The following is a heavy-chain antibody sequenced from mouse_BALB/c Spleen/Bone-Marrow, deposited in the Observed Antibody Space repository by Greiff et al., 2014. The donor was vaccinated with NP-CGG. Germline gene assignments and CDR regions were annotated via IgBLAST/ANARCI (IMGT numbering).Heavy chain of an antibody. V-gene: IGHV3-2*02. D-gene: IGHD2-2*01. CDR2: ISYSGST. J-gene: IGHJ2*01. CDR1: GYSITSDYA. CDR3: ARSWLRRGFDY. Sequence: EVQLQQSGPGLVKPSQSLSLTCTVTGYSITSDYAWNWIRQFPGNKLEWMGYISYSGSTSYNLSLKSRISITRDTSKNQFFLQLNSVTTEDTATYYCARSWLRRGFDYWGQGTTLTVSS.